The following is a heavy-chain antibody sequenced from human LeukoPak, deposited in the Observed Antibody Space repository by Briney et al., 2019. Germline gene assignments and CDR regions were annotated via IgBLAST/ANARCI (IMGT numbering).Heavy chain of an antibody. Sequence: SETLSLTCTVSGGSVSSGSYYWTWIRQPPGKGLEWIGYIYYSGTTNYNPSLKSRVTISVDTSKNQFSLKLSSVTAADTAVYYCARRGVVAPYNWFDPWGQGTLVTVSS. J-gene: IGHJ5*02. CDR2: IYYSGTT. D-gene: IGHD3-10*01. V-gene: IGHV4-61*01. CDR3: ARRGVVAPYNWFDP. CDR1: GGSVSSGSYY.